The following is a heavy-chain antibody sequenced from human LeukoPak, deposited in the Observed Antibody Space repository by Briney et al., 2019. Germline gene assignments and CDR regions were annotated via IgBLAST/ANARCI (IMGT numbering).Heavy chain of an antibody. CDR1: GFTFSSYA. CDR2: ISGSGGST. V-gene: IGHV3-23*01. Sequence: GGSLRLSCAASGFTFSSYAMSLVCQAPGKGLEWVSAISGSGGSTYYADSVKGRFTISRDNSKSTLYPQMNSLRAEDTAVYYCAVVVVSAATFDYWGQGTLVTVSS. CDR3: AVVVVSAATFDY. D-gene: IGHD2-2*01. J-gene: IGHJ4*02.